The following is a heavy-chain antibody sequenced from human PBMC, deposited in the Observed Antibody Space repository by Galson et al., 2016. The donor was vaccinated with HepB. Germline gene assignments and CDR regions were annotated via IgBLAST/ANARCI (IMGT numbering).Heavy chain of an antibody. CDR3: ARRTGNGFDF. D-gene: IGHD1-1*01. J-gene: IGHJ6*02. Sequence: CAISGDSXSSHSAAWNWIRLSPSRGLEWLGRTYYRSRWYSDYALSVKSRITINADTSKSQFSLRLNSVTPEDTAVYYCARRTGNGFDFWGQGTTVTVSS. V-gene: IGHV6-1*01. CDR1: GDSXSSHSAA. CDR2: TYYRSRWYS.